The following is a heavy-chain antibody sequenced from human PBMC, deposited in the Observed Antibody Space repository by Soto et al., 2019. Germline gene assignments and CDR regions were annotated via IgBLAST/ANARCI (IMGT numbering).Heavy chain of an antibody. CDR3: ATSSPSILLRCNMYYYAMDV. V-gene: IGHV1-69*01. Sequence: QVQLVQSGAEVKKPGSSVKVSCTASGDTFSSFTISWLRQAPGQGLEWMGGLIPVFGTTDYEQRFQGRVTITADGSKSTAYMELSIMRYADTSVYYCATSSPSILLRCNMYYYAMDVWGQGTTVTVSS. D-gene: IGHD3-16*01. CDR2: LIPVFGTT. CDR1: GDTFSSFT. J-gene: IGHJ6*02.